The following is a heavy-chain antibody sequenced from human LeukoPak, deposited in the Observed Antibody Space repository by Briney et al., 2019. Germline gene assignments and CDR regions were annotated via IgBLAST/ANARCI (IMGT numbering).Heavy chain of an antibody. Sequence: KPGESLKISCKGSGYSFTSYWIGWVRQMPGKGLEWMGIIYPGDSDTRYSPSFQGQVTISADKSISTAYLQWSSLKASDTAMYYCARLEQYYYDSSGYFQHWGQGTLVTVSS. J-gene: IGHJ1*01. CDR1: GYSFTSYW. CDR2: IYPGDSDT. CDR3: ARLEQYYYDSSGYFQH. V-gene: IGHV5-51*03. D-gene: IGHD3-22*01.